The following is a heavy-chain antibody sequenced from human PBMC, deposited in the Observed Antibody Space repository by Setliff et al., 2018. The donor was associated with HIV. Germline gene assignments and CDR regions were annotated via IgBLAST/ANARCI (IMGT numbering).Heavy chain of an antibody. Sequence: LSLTCIVSGGSITTGDSSWSWIRQPPGKGLEWIGYIYQSGSAHYNPSLKSRVTISLDGSKNQFSLSLTYVTAADTAVYYCARRQTAGNPLDYWFFDLWGRGTLVTVSS. CDR3: ARRQTAGNPLDYWFFDL. J-gene: IGHJ2*01. CDR2: IYQSGSA. CDR1: GGSITTGDSS. D-gene: IGHD6-13*01. V-gene: IGHV4-30-2*01.